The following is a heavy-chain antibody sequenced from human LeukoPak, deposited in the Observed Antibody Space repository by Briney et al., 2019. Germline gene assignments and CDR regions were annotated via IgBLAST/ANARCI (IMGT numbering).Heavy chain of an antibody. Sequence: PGGSLRLSCAASGFTFSSYAMSWVRQAPGKGLEWVSAISGSGGSTYYADSVKGRFTISRDNSKNTLYLQMNSLRAEDTAVYYCAKAEGDYYDSSGYTGIGGLEDYWGQGTLVTVSS. D-gene: IGHD3-22*01. J-gene: IGHJ4*02. CDR2: ISGSGGST. V-gene: IGHV3-23*01. CDR1: GFTFSSYA. CDR3: AKAEGDYYDSSGYTGIGGLEDY.